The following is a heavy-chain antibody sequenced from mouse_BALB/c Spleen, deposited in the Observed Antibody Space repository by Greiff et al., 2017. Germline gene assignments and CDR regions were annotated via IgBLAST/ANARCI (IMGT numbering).Heavy chain of an antibody. J-gene: IGHJ4*01. CDR2: ISYSGST. D-gene: IGHD1-1*01. CDR1: GYSITSDYA. V-gene: IGHV3-2*02. Sequence: EVQLQESGPGLVKPSQSLSLTCTVTGYSITSDYAWNWIRQFPGNKLEWMGYISYSGSTSYNPSLKSRISITRDTSKNQFFLQLNSVTTEDTATYYCARKDYGSSDAMDYWGQGTSVTVSS. CDR3: ARKDYGSSDAMDY.